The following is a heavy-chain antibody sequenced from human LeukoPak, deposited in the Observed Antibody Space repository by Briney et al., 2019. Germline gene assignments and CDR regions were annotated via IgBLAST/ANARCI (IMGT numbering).Heavy chain of an antibody. CDR3: AREYYDFWSGYSFGAHAY. Sequence: GRSLRLSCAASGFTFSSYAMHWVRQAPGKGLEWVAVISYDGSNKYYADSVKGRFTISRDNSKNTLYLQMNSLRAEDTAVYYCAREYYDFWSGYSFGAHAYWGQGTLVTVSS. J-gene: IGHJ4*02. CDR2: ISYDGSNK. D-gene: IGHD3-3*01. CDR1: GFTFSSYA. V-gene: IGHV3-30-3*01.